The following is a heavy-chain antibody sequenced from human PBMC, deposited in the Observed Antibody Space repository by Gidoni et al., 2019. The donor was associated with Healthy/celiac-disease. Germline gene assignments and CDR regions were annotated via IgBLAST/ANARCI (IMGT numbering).Heavy chain of an antibody. D-gene: IGHD2-15*01. Sequence: QFQLVQSGAEVKKPGASVKVSCEASGYTFTSYGISWVRQAPGQGLEWMGWISAYNGNTNYAQKLQGRVTMTRDTSTSTAYMELRSLRSDDTAVYYCARVKKVVVAATFDYWGQGTLVTVSS. CDR3: ARVKKVVVAATFDY. J-gene: IGHJ4*02. V-gene: IGHV1-18*01. CDR2: ISAYNGNT. CDR1: GYTFTSYG.